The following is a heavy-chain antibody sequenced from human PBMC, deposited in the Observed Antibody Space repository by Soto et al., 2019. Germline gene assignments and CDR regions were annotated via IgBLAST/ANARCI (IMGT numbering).Heavy chain of an antibody. CDR1: SCFRSSDY. Sequence: ERLCRTCAVASCFRSSDYWSWIRQPPGKGLEWIGYIYYSGSTNYNPSLKSRVTISVDTSKNQFSLKLSSVTAADTAVYYCARRYGYCFDYWGQATLVTVSA. CDR2: IYYSGST. D-gene: IGHD2-2*03. CDR3: ARRYGYCFDY. J-gene: IGHJ4*02. V-gene: IGHV4-59*08.